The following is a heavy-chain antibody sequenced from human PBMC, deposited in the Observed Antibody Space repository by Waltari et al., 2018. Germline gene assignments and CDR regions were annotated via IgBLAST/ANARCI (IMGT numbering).Heavy chain of an antibody. CDR3: ARDRDYYDSSGYSAADAFDI. D-gene: IGHD3-22*01. CDR1: GGTFSSYA. CDR2: IIPIFGTA. J-gene: IGHJ3*02. V-gene: IGHV1-69*01. Sequence: QVQLVQSGAEVKKPGSSVKVSCKASGGTFSSYAISWVRQAPGQGLEWMGGIIPIFGTANYAQKFQGRVTITADESTSTAYMELSSLRSEGTAVYYCARDRDYYDSSGYSAADAFDIWGQGTMVTVSS.